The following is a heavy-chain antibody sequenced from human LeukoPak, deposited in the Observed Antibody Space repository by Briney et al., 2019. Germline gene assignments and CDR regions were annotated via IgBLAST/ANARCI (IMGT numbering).Heavy chain of an antibody. CDR2: IKSKTDGGTT. J-gene: IGHJ5*02. CDR3: TTGRFGGRLGNWFDP. V-gene: IGHV3-15*01. CDR1: GFTFSNAW. D-gene: IGHD3-10*01. Sequence: PGGSLRLSCAASGFTFSNAWMSWVRQAPGKGLEWVGRIKSKTDGGTTDYAAPVKGRFTISRDDSKNTLHLQMNSLKTEDTAVYYCTTGRFGGRLGNWFDPWGQGTLVTVSS.